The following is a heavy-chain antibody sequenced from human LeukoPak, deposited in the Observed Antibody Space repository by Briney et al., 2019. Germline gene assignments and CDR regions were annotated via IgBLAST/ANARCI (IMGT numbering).Heavy chain of an antibody. Sequence: GGSLRLSCAVSGFTVSGNYMSWIRQGPGKGLEWVSLIYSDDTTLYADSVKGRFTISRDISKNTLYLQMSSLRAKDTAVYYCARDLWLQSHNYMDVWGKGTTVTVSS. J-gene: IGHJ6*03. CDR1: GFTVSGNY. CDR2: IYSDDTT. D-gene: IGHD5-24*01. CDR3: ARDLWLQSHNYMDV. V-gene: IGHV3-53*01.